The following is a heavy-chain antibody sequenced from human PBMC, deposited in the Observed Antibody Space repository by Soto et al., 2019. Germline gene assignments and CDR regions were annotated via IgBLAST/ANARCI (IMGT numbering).Heavy chain of an antibody. CDR2: IYYSGST. CDR3: ARDDRRPPTFDI. J-gene: IGHJ3*02. CDR1: GGSITSYY. V-gene: IGHV4-59*01. Sequence: SETLSLTCTVSGGSITSYYWSWIRQPPGKGLEWIGYIYYSGSTNYNPSLKSRVTISVDTSKNRFSLKLSSVTAADTAVYYCARDDRRPPTFDIWGQGTMVT.